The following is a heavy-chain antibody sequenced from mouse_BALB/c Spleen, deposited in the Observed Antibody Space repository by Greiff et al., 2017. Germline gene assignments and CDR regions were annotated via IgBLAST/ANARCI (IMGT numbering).Heavy chain of an antibody. D-gene: IGHD2-14*01. Sequence: QVQLQQPGAELVKPGASVKLSCKASGYTFTSYWMHWVKQRPGQGLEWIGEINPSNGRTNYNEKFKSKATLTVDKSSSTAYMQLSSLTSEDSAVYYCARRGEVRRDWYFDVWGAGTTVTVSS. CDR2: INPSNGRT. CDR3: ARRGEVRRDWYFDV. CDR1: GYTFTSYW. J-gene: IGHJ1*01. V-gene: IGHV1S81*02.